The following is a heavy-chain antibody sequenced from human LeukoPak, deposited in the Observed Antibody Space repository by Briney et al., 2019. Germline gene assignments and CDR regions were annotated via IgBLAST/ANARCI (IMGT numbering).Heavy chain of an antibody. V-gene: IGHV3-73*01. D-gene: IGHD2-8*01. Sequence: GGSLRLSCAASGFTFVNYAMSWVRQASGKGLEWVGRIRSKANSYATAYAESVKGRFTISRDDSKNTAYLQMSSLKTEDTAVYYCTRTYCIYGVCFFDYWGQGTLVTVSS. CDR1: GFTFVNYA. J-gene: IGHJ4*02. CDR3: TRTYCIYGVCFFDY. CDR2: IRSKANSYAT.